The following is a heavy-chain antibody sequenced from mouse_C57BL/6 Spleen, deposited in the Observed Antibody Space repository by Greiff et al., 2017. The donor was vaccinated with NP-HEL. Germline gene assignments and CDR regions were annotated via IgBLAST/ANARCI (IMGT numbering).Heavy chain of an antibody. CDR3: ARGEGGTDY. CDR1: GFTFSSYA. CDR2: ISDGGSYT. Sequence: EVKLVESGGGLVKPGGSLKLSCAASGFTFSSYAMSWVRQTPEKRLEWVATISDGGSYTYYPDNVKGRFTISRDNAKNNLYLQMSHLKSEDTAMYYCARGEGGTDYWGQGTTLTVSS. J-gene: IGHJ2*01. D-gene: IGHD3-3*01. V-gene: IGHV5-4*03.